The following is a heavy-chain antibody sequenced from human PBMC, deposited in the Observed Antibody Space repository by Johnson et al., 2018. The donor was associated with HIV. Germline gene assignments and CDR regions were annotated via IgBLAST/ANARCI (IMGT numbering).Heavy chain of an antibody. CDR2: ITASGGTT. J-gene: IGHJ3*02. CDR1: GFTFSNYA. Sequence: VQLVESGGGLVQPGTSLRLSCVASGFTFSNYAMTWVRQAPGEGLEWVADITASGGTTYYADSVKGRFTVSRDDSKHTLYLQMNSLRAEDTAVYYCARAIGNWDAFDIWGQGTMVTVSS. CDR3: ARAIGNWDAFDI. D-gene: IGHD7-27*01. V-gene: IGHV3-23*04.